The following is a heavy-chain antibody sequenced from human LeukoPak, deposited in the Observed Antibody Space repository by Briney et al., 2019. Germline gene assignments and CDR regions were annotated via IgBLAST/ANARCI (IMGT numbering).Heavy chain of an antibody. CDR3: GRDVGRVGATPVDH. D-gene: IGHD1-26*01. J-gene: IGHJ4*02. V-gene: IGHV3-30-3*01. CDR2: ISYDGSNT. Sequence: GRSLRLSCAASGFTFSSNAMHWVRQGPGKGLEWVAGISYDGSNTYYADSVKGQFTISRDNSKNTLNLQMNSLRTEDTAIYYCGRDVGRVGATPVDHWGQGTLVIVSS. CDR1: GFTFSSNA.